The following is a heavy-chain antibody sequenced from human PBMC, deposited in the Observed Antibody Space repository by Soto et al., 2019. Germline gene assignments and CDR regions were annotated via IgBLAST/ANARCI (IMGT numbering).Heavy chain of an antibody. J-gene: IGHJ6*02. V-gene: IGHV5-51*07. CDR3: ARINSRFLSLDYNTVMAF. D-gene: IGHD3-3*01. CDR2: IYPGDSDT. CDR1: VGSDTRSR. Sequence: ISGESCVGSDTRSRLWWVHQKTGKGLEWMGIIYPGDSDTRYSPSFQGQVTTSADKSISTAYLQWSSLKASDTAMYYCARINSRFLSLDYNTVMAFWLQGTTV.